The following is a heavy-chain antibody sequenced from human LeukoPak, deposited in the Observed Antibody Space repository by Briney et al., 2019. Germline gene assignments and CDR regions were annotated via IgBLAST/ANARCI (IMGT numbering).Heavy chain of an antibody. J-gene: IGHJ4*02. D-gene: IGHD5-18*01. Sequence: GGSLRLSCAASGFIFSSYWLSWVRQAPGKGLEWVANIKQDGSEKYYVDSVKGRFTISSDNAKNSLYLLMTSLRAEDTAVYYCARYSYSHGYFYNLGQGTLVTVSS. CDR1: GFIFSSYW. CDR2: IKQDGSEK. V-gene: IGHV3-7*01. CDR3: ARYSYSHGYFYN.